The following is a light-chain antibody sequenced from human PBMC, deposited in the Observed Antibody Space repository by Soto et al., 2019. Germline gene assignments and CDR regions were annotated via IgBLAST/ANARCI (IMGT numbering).Light chain of an antibody. Sequence: EIVLTQSPGTLSLSPGERATLSCRAIQSVVSSYLAWYQQKPGQAPRLLIYGASSRATGIPDRFSGSGSGTDFTLTISRLEPEDFAVYYCQQYGSSPHTFGQGT. V-gene: IGKV3-20*01. CDR3: QQYGSSPHT. CDR1: QSVVSSY. CDR2: GAS. J-gene: IGKJ1*01.